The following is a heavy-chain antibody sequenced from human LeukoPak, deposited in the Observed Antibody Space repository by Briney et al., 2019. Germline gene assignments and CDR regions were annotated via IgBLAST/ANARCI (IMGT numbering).Heavy chain of an antibody. CDR3: ARGSYCSGGACSPVGAFDI. J-gene: IGHJ3*02. D-gene: IGHD2-15*01. Sequence: GGSLRLSCAASGFTFSSYGMHWVRQAPGKGLEWVSGIGTAGDTYYPGSIKGRFTFSRENAKNSLFLQMNGLRVGDTAVYYCARGSYCSGGACSPVGAFDIWGQGTVVTVSS. CDR2: IGTAGDT. CDR1: GFTFSSYG. V-gene: IGHV3-13*01.